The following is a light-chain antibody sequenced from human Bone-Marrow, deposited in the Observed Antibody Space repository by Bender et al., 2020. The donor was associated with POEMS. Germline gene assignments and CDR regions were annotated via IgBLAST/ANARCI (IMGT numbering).Light chain of an antibody. V-gene: IGLV2-14*03. J-gene: IGLJ2*01. CDR2: DVI. Sequence: QSALTQPASVSGSPGQSITISCTGTSSDIGVYDFVSWYQQHPGKAPTLIIYDVINRPSGVSHRFSGSKSGNTASLTISGLQAEDEGDYYSSSYTSGGTLVVFGGGTKLTVL. CDR3: SSYTSGGTLVV. CDR1: SSDIGVYDF.